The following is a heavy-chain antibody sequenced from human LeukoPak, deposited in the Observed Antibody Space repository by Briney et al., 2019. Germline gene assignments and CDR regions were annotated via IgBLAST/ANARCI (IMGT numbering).Heavy chain of an antibody. Sequence: SETLSLTCTVSGGSISSSSYYWGWIRQPPGKGLEWIGSIYYSGSTYYNPSLKSRVTISVDTSKNQFSLKLSSVTAADTAVYYCARRTYSGYDSPFDYWGQGTLVTVSS. CDR3: ARRTYSGYDSPFDY. V-gene: IGHV4-39*07. D-gene: IGHD5-12*01. CDR1: GGSISSSSYY. CDR2: IYYSGST. J-gene: IGHJ4*02.